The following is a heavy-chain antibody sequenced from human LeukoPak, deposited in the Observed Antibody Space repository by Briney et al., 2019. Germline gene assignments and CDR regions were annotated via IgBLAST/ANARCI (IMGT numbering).Heavy chain of an antibody. CDR3: ARVGLASSMIVATFDP. CDR1: GGSISSYY. V-gene: IGHV4-59*01. D-gene: IGHD3-22*01. CDR2: IYYSGST. J-gene: IGHJ5*02. Sequence: SETLSLNGTVSGGSISSYYWSWIRQPPGQGLEWIGYIYYSGSTNYNPSLKSRVTISVDTSKNQFSLKLSSVTAADTAVYYCARVGLASSMIVATFDPWGQGTLVTVSS.